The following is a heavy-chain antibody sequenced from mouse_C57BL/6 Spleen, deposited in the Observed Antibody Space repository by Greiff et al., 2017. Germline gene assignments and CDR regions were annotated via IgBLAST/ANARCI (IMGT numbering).Heavy chain of an antibody. J-gene: IGHJ2*01. Sequence: DVKLVESGGGLVKPGGSLKLSCAASGFTFSSYAMSWVRQTPEKRLEWVATISDGGSYTYYPDNVKGRFTISRDNAKNNLYLQMSHLKSEDTAMYYCARDRGYYGSSYNYFDYWGQGTTRTVSS. V-gene: IGHV5-4*01. CDR2: ISDGGSYT. D-gene: IGHD1-1*01. CDR3: ARDRGYYGSSYNYFDY. CDR1: GFTFSSYA.